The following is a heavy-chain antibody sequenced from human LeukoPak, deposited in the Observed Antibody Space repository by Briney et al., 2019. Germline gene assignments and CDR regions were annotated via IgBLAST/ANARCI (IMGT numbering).Heavy chain of an antibody. CDR3: ARGGLDYGDVPIVT. J-gene: IGHJ5*02. CDR2: IIAIFDSA. CDR1: GCTFSNYA. Sequence: SVKVSCKASGCTFSNYAINWVRQAPGQGLERMGGIIAIFDSANYAQKFQGRVTITADESTSTAYMELSSLRSEDTAIYYCARGGLDYGDVPIVTWGQGTLVTVSS. D-gene: IGHD4-17*01. V-gene: IGHV1-69*13.